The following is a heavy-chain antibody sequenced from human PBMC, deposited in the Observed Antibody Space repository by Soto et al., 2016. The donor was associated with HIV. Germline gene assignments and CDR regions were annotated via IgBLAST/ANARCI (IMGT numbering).Heavy chain of an antibody. V-gene: IGHV1-2*02. CDR2: ILPNTGGT. D-gene: IGHD3-9*01. Sequence: QVQLVQSGAEVKKPGASVKVSCKASGYTFSGYYMHWVRQAPGQGLEWMGWILPNTGGTNYAQKLQGRVTMTTDTSTSTAYMELRSLRSDDTAVYYCARGPSFEGEYDILTGYSDYWGQGTLVTVSS. CDR3: ARGPSFEGEYDILTGYSDY. J-gene: IGHJ4*02. CDR1: GYTFSGYY.